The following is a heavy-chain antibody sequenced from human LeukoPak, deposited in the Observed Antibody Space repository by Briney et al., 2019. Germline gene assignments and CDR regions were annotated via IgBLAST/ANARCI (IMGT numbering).Heavy chain of an antibody. Sequence: GRSLRLSCAASGFTFSSYAMHWVRQAPGKGLEWVAVISYDGSNKYYADSVKGRFTISRDNSKNTLYLQMNSLRAEDTAVYYCANSLSGGYDSRFDYWGQGTLVTVSS. J-gene: IGHJ4*02. CDR2: ISYDGSNK. CDR3: ANSLSGGYDSRFDY. CDR1: GFTFSSYA. V-gene: IGHV3-30-3*01. D-gene: IGHD5-12*01.